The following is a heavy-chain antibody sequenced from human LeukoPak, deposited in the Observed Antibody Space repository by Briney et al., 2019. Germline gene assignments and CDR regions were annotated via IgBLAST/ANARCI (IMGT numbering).Heavy chain of an antibody. CDR2: INTSGGNT. D-gene: IGHD5-18*01. J-gene: IGHJ4*02. CDR3: AQDRAYIQFYF. CDR1: GFTFGNYG. V-gene: IGHV3-23*01. Sequence: GGSLRLSCAASGFTFGNYGTSWVRQAPGKGLEWVSSINTSGGNTHYADSVKGRFTISRDNSKNTVYLQVNSLRAEDTALYYCAQDRAYIQFYFWGQGTLVTVSS.